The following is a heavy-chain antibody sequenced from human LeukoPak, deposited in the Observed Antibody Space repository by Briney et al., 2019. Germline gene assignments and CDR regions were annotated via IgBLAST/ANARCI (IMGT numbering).Heavy chain of an antibody. CDR3: TKDRRQWVVPYFDS. Sequence: GGSLGLSCAASGFTFSTYAMSWVRHTPGKGLEWVSGISSGGNTQYTDSVKGRFTVSRDNSKNTLHLQMDSLRAEDTTIYYCTKDRRQWVVPYFDSWGQGTVVTVSP. D-gene: IGHD6-19*01. CDR1: GFTFSTYA. CDR2: ISSGGNT. V-gene: IGHV3-23*01. J-gene: IGHJ4*02.